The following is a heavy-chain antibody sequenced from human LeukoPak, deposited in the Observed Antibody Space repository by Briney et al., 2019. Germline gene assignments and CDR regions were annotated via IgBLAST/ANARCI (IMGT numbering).Heavy chain of an antibody. J-gene: IGHJ3*02. Sequence: SETLSLTCTVSGGSISSSSYYWGWIRQPPGKGLEWVGSIYYSGSTYYNPSLKSRVTISVDTSKNQFSLKLSSVTAADTTVYYCARTIVGAKDAFDIWGQGTMVTVSS. V-gene: IGHV4-39*01. CDR2: IYYSGST. D-gene: IGHD1-26*01. CDR3: ARTIVGAKDAFDI. CDR1: GGSISSSSYY.